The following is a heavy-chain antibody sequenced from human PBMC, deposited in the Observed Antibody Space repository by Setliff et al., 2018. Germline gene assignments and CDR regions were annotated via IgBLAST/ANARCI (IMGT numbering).Heavy chain of an antibody. D-gene: IGHD3-22*01. CDR3: ARDPDYYDSSGGAFDI. Sequence: ASVKVSCKASGYTFTSYAMHWVRQAPGQRLEWMGWINAGNGNTKYSQEFQGRVTITRDTSASTAYMELSSRSSEDMAVYYCARDPDYYDSSGGAFDIWGQGTMVTVSS. CDR2: INAGNGNT. V-gene: IGHV1-3*03. J-gene: IGHJ3*02. CDR1: GYTFTSYA.